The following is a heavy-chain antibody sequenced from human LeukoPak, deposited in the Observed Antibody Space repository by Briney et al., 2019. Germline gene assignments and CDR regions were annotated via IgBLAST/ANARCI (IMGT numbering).Heavy chain of an antibody. J-gene: IGHJ4*02. Sequence: GGSLRLSCAASGFTFSSYEMNWVRQAPGQGLEWISYIGGSGSPRYYADSVKGRFTISRDNAKNSLYLQMNSLRAEDTAVYYCARGGYSGYESAVAYWDQGTLVTVSA. CDR3: ARGGYSGYESAVAY. V-gene: IGHV3-48*03. CDR2: IGGSGSPR. CDR1: GFTFSSYE. D-gene: IGHD5-12*01.